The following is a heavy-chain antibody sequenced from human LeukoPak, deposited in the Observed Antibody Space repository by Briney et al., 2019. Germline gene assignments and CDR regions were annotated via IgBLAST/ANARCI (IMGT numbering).Heavy chain of an antibody. J-gene: IGHJ4*02. CDR2: IYYSGST. V-gene: IGHV4-39*01. CDR3: ARQAGYFDY. CDR1: GGSISSSSYY. Sequence: PSETLSLTCTVSGGSISSSSYYWGWIRQPPGKGLEWIGSIYYSGSTYYDPSLKSRVTISVDTSKNQFSLKLSSVTAADTAVYYCARQAGYFDYWGQGTLVTVSS.